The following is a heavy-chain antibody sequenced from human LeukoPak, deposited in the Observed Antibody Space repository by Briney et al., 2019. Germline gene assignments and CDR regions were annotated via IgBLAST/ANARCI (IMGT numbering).Heavy chain of an antibody. D-gene: IGHD2-15*01. CDR1: GYTFTSYY. V-gene: IGHV1-46*01. CDR2: IDPSGGST. CDR3: ARVLRNYYFDY. Sequence: ASVKVSCKASGYTFTSYYMHWVRQATGQGLEWMGIIDPSGGSTSYAQKFQGRVTMTRDTSTSTVYMELSSLRSEDTAVYYCARVLRNYYFDYWGQGTLVTVSS. J-gene: IGHJ4*02.